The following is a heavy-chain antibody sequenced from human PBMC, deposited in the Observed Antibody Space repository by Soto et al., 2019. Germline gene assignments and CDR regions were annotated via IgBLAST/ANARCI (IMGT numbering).Heavy chain of an antibody. CDR2: IYTSGST. CDR1: GGSISSYY. J-gene: IGHJ6*02. D-gene: IGHD3-22*01. Sequence: SETLSLTCTVSGGSISSYYWSWIRQPAGKGLEWIGRIYTSGSTNYNPSLKSRGTMSVDTSKNQFSLKLSSVTAADTAVYYCARDKDQYYYDSSGYPNYYYYGMDVWGQGTTVTVSS. CDR3: ARDKDQYYYDSSGYPNYYYYGMDV. V-gene: IGHV4-4*07.